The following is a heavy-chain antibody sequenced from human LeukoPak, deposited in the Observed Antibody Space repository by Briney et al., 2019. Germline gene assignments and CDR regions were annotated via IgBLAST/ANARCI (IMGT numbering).Heavy chain of an antibody. Sequence: PGGSLRLSCAASGFTFSSYEMNWVRQAPGKGLEWVSYISSSGSTIYYADSVKGRFTISRDNAKNSLYLQMNSLRAEDTAVYYCARVYITMVRGVIRIRSFDYWGQGTLVTVSS. CDR1: GFTFSSYE. V-gene: IGHV3-48*03. D-gene: IGHD3-10*01. CDR3: ARVYITMVRGVIRIRSFDY. CDR2: ISSSGSTI. J-gene: IGHJ4*02.